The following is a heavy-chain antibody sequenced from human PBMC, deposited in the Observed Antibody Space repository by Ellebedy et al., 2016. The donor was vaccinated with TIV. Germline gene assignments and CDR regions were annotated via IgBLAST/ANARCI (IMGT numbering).Heavy chain of an antibody. CDR1: GFTFSSYV. J-gene: IGHJ4*02. CDR3: AKDLFPRQWPSERGTLDS. D-gene: IGHD6-19*01. CDR2: ISGSGDNT. V-gene: IGHV3-23*01. Sequence: GESLKISXASSGFTFSSYVMNWVRQAPGKGLEWVSVISGSGDNTYYADSVKGRFTISRDNSKNTLYLQMNSLRAEDTAVYYCAKDLFPRQWPSERGTLDSWGQGALVTVSS.